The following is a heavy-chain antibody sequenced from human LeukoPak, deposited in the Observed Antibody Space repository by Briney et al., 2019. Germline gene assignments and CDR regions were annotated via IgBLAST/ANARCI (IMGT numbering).Heavy chain of an antibody. D-gene: IGHD1-26*01. Sequence: PGGSLRLSCAAAGLTFSNYGMHWVRQAPGKGLQWVAYIRYDGRNKYSADSVKGRFTIYRDNSKSTLYLQMNSLRPEDTAVYYCAKSSEALGATGYFDYWGQGTLVTVSS. CDR3: AKSSEALGATGYFDY. CDR1: GLTFSNYG. V-gene: IGHV3-30*02. J-gene: IGHJ4*02. CDR2: IRYDGRNK.